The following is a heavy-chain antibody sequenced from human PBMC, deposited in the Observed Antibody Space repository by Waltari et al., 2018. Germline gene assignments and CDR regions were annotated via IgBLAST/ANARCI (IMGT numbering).Heavy chain of an antibody. V-gene: IGHV4-38-2*02. CDR3: ARRGYYYDSSGSYAFDI. CDR1: GYSFTNYW. J-gene: IGHJ3*02. CDR2: IYHSGST. D-gene: IGHD3-22*01. Sequence: VQLVQSGSEVKKPGESLKISCKASGYSFTNYWIGWVRQMPGKGLEWIGSIYHSGSTYYNPSLKSRVTISVDTSKNQFSLKLSSVTAADTAVYYCARRGYYYDSSGSYAFDIWGQGTMVTVSS.